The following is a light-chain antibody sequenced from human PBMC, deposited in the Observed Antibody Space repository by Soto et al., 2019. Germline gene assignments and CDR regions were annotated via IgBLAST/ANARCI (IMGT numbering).Light chain of an antibody. CDR3: QQYTSYSRA. J-gene: IGKJ1*01. CDR1: QSISSY. V-gene: IGKV1-39*01. Sequence: DIKMTQSPSSLSASVGDRVTITCRASQSISSYLNWYQQKPGKAPKLLIYAASSLQSGVPSRFSGSGSGTDFTLTISSLQPDDFTTYYCQQYTSYSRAFGQGTKVDI. CDR2: AAS.